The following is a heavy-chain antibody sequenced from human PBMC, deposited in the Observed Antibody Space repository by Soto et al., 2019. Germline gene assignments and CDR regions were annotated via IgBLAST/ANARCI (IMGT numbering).Heavy chain of an antibody. CDR2: IHHSGST. Sequence: QVQLQESGPGLVKASQTLSLTCNVSGGSISSGGYYWTWIRQHPGKGLEWIGNIHHSGSTFYNPSRKSRVSISVDTSKNQFSLKLSSVTAADTAVYFCVRGVLSWGQGTLVTVSS. D-gene: IGHD3-10*01. V-gene: IGHV4-31*03. J-gene: IGHJ1*01. CDR3: VRGVLS. CDR1: GGSISSGGYY.